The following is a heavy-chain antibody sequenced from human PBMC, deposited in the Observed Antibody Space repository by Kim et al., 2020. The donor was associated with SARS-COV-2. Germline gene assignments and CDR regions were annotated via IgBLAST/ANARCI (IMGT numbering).Heavy chain of an antibody. Sequence: SETLSLTCTVSGGSISSGGYYWSWIRQHPGKGLEWIGYIYYSGSTYYNPSLKSRVTISVDTSKNQFSLKLSSVTAADTAVYYCARDSVDYGDYGSVSAFDIWGQGTMVTVSS. V-gene: IGHV4-31*03. CDR2: IYYSGST. CDR1: GGSISSGGYY. J-gene: IGHJ3*02. D-gene: IGHD4-17*01. CDR3: ARDSVDYGDYGSVSAFDI.